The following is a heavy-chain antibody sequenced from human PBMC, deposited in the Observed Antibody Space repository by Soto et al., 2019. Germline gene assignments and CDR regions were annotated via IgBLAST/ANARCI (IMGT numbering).Heavy chain of an antibody. CDR1: GFTFSSYA. Sequence: QTGGSLRLSCAASGFTFSSYAVSWVRQAPGKGPEWISSISGSGSTIYYADSVKGRFTISRDNSKNTLYLQMSSLRAEDTAVYYCAKVFYYYDSSGYYYFDYWGQGTPVTVSS. V-gene: IGHV3-23*01. CDR2: ISGSGSTI. D-gene: IGHD3-22*01. CDR3: AKVFYYYDSSGYYYFDY. J-gene: IGHJ4*02.